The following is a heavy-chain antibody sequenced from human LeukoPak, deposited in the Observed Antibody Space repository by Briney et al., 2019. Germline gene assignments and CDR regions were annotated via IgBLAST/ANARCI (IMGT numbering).Heavy chain of an antibody. CDR2: ISGSGGST. Sequence: GGSLRLSCAASGFTFSSYAMRWVRQAPGKGLEWVSAISGSGGSTYYADSVKARFPISRDNSKNTLYLQMNSLRAGDTAVYYCAKDRVCEWEPIPHYFDYWGQGTLVTVSS. J-gene: IGHJ4*02. D-gene: IGHD1-26*01. V-gene: IGHV3-23*01. CDR1: GFTFSSYA. CDR3: AKDRVCEWEPIPHYFDY.